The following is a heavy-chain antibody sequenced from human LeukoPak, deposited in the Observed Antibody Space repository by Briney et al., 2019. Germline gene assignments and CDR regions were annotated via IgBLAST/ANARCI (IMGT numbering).Heavy chain of an antibody. Sequence: PGGSLRLSCAASGFTFSDHCMDWVRQAPGEGLEWVGRTRNKANSYTTEYAASVKGRFTISRDDSKNSLYLQMNSLKTEDTAVYYCTTDLSIVGYGDYDYFDYWGQGTLVTVSS. CDR2: TRNKANSYTT. CDR3: TTDLSIVGYGDYDYFDY. D-gene: IGHD4-17*01. CDR1: GFTFSDHC. J-gene: IGHJ4*02. V-gene: IGHV3-72*01.